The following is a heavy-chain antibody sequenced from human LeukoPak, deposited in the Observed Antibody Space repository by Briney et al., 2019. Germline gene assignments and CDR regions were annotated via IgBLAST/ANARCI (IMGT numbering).Heavy chain of an antibody. J-gene: IGHJ5*02. Sequence: ASVKVSCKASGGTFSSYAISWVRQAPGQGLEWMGGIIPIFGTANCAQKFQGRVTITADESTSTAYMELSSLRSEDTAVYYCARHVGFSIAALSWFDPWGQGTLVTVSS. CDR2: IIPIFGTA. CDR1: GGTFSSYA. CDR3: ARHVGFSIAALSWFDP. D-gene: IGHD6-6*01. V-gene: IGHV1-69*13.